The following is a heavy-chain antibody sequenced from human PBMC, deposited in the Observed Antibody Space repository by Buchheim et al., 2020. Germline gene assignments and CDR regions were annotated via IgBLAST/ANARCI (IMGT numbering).Heavy chain of an antibody. J-gene: IGHJ4*02. V-gene: IGHV3-21*01. CDR1: GFTFSSYS. Sequence: EVQLVESGGGLVKPGGSLRLSCAASGFTFSSYSMNWVRQAPGKGLEWVSFISSTRNHIYYADSMKVRFTISRDNSKNSLYLQMSSLRAEDTAVYYCARAHYIPASHIDYWGQGTL. CDR3: ARAHYIPASHIDY. CDR2: ISSTRNHI. D-gene: IGHD4-11*01.